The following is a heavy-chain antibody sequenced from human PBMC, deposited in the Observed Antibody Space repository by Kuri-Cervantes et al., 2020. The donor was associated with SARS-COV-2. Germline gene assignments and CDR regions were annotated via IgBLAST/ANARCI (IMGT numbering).Heavy chain of an antibody. V-gene: IGHV4-39*01. J-gene: IGHJ6*02. Sequence: SETLSLTCTVSGASISSSTYYWGWIRQSPGKGLEWLGSIYESGDTYYSSSLKSRLSLSVDTSKNQFSLKLSSVTAADTAVYYCARVHLKRITIFGVVTPSYGMDVWGQGTTVTVSS. CDR2: IYESGDT. CDR1: GASISSSTYY. CDR3: ARVHLKRITIFGVVTPSYGMDV. D-gene: IGHD3-3*01.